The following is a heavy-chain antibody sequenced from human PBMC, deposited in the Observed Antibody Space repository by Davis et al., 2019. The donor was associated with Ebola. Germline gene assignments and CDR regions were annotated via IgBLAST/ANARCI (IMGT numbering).Heavy chain of an antibody. J-gene: IGHJ6*03. D-gene: IGHD3-3*01. V-gene: IGHV4-39*01. CDR1: GGSISSSSYY. CDR3: ARGPRALRVLEWSYYYYYMDV. Sequence: PSETLSLTCTVSGGSISSSSYYWGWIRQPPGKGLEWIGRIYYSGSTYYNPSLKSRVTISVDTSKNQFSLKLSSVTAADTAVYYCARGPRALRVLEWSYYYYYMDVWGKGTTVTVSS. CDR2: IYYSGST.